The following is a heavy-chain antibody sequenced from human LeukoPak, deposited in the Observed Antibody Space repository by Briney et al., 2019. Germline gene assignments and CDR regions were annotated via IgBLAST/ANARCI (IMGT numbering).Heavy chain of an antibody. Sequence: SQTLSLTCAVSGDSVSSNSVTWDWIRQSPSRGLEWLGRTYYRSTWYNDYAVSVRGRITVNPDTSKNQFSLHLNSVTPEDTAVYYCARRLTQYDCFDPWGQGILVTVSS. J-gene: IGHJ5*02. D-gene: IGHD2-2*01. CDR1: GDSVSSNSVT. V-gene: IGHV6-1*01. CDR2: TYYRSTWYN. CDR3: ARRLTQYDCFDP.